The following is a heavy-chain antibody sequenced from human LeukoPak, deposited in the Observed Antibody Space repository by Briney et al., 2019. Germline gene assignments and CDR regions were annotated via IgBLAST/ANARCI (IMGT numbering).Heavy chain of an antibody. V-gene: IGHV3-53*01. Sequence: GGSLRLSCAASGLTFSSNYMNWVRQAPGKGLEWVSALYIGGNTYYADSVRGRFTISRDNSKNTLYLQMNSLRAEDTAIYYCAKVKTAAGPYDAFDIWGQGTMVTVSS. J-gene: IGHJ3*02. D-gene: IGHD6-13*01. CDR2: LYIGGNT. CDR3: AKVKTAAGPYDAFDI. CDR1: GLTFSSNY.